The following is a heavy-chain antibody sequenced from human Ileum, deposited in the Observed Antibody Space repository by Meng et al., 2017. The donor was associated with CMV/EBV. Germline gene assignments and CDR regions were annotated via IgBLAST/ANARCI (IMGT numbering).Heavy chain of an antibody. CDR1: GDSVFSNSAA. J-gene: IGHJ4*02. V-gene: IGHV6-1*01. CDR3: ARYVYSHYYFDY. Sequence: SEILSLTCAISGDSVFSNSAAWNWIRQSPSRGLEWLGRTYYRFKWYNDYAVSVKSRITINPDTSKNQFSLQLNSVTPEDKAVYYCARYVYSHYYFDYWGQGTLVTVSS. CDR2: TYYRFKWYN. D-gene: IGHD3-16*01.